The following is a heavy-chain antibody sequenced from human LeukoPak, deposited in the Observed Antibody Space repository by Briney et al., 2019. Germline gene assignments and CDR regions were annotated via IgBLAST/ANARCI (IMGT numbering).Heavy chain of an antibody. CDR1: GGSFSGYY. CDR2: IKHGGST. CDR3: ARGRVGYNLYYFDY. Sequence: SETRSLTCAAYGGSFSGYYWSWIRQPPGKGLEWMGVIKHGGSTNYNPAFKSRVTISVDTSKNQFSLKLSPVTSADTAVYYCARGRVGYNLYYFDYWGQGTLVTVSS. D-gene: IGHD5-24*01. J-gene: IGHJ4*02. V-gene: IGHV4-34*01.